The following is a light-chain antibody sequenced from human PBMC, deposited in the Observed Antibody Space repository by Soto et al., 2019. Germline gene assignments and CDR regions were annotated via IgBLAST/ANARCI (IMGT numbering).Light chain of an antibody. CDR3: QQRSNWPPLT. Sequence: EIVMTQSPATLSVSPGERATLSCRASQSVSSNLAWYQQKPGQTPGLLIYGASNRATGIPARFSGSGSGTDFTLTISSLEPEDFAVYYCQQRSNWPPLTFGGGTKVDIK. CDR2: GAS. V-gene: IGKV3-11*01. J-gene: IGKJ4*01. CDR1: QSVSSN.